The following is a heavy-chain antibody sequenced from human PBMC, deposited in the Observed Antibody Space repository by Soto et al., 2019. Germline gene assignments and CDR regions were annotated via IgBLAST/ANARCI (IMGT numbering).Heavy chain of an antibody. CDR2: ISSTSSVI. V-gene: IGHV3-21*01. D-gene: IGHD3-10*01. Sequence: GSLRLSCAASGFTFSAYSINWVRQAPGKGLDWVSSISSTSSVIFYAESVRGRFTISRDNAKNSLYLQMNGLRAEDTAVYYCVRGGSGATSADLFDAWGQGTLVTVSS. J-gene: IGHJ3*01. CDR1: GFTFSAYS. CDR3: VRGGSGATSADLFDA.